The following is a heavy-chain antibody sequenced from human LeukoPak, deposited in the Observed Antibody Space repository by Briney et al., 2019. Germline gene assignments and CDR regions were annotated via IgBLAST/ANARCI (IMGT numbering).Heavy chain of an antibody. Sequence: ASVTVSFKASGYTFTMYGISWVRQAPGQGGEGMGWISAYNGNTNYAQKLQGRVTMTTDTSTTTAYMELRSLRSDDTAVYYCARDRAFYASGQNNWFDPWGQGTLVTVSS. CDR1: GYTFTMYG. D-gene: IGHD3-10*01. CDR3: ARDRAFYASGQNNWFDP. J-gene: IGHJ5*02. V-gene: IGHV1-18*01. CDR2: ISAYNGNT.